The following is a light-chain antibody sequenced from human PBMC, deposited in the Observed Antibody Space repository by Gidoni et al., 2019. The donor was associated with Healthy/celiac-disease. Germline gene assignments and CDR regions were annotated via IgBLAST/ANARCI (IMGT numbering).Light chain of an antibody. CDR2: GNS. Sequence: SVLSQPPSVSGAPGQRVTNSCNVSSSNIGAGYDVHWYQQLPGTAPKLLIYGNSNRPSGVPDRFSGSKSGTSASLAITGLQAEDEADYYCQSYDSSLYVVFGGGTKLTVL. J-gene: IGLJ2*01. CDR1: SSNIGAGYD. V-gene: IGLV1-40*01. CDR3: QSYDSSLYVV.